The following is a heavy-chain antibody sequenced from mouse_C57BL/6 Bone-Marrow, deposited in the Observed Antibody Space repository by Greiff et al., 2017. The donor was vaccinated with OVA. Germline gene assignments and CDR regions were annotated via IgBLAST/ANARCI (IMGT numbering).Heavy chain of an antibody. J-gene: IGHJ2*01. CDR3: VPSMITTWRRYYFDY. V-gene: IGHV10-1*01. D-gene: IGHD2-4*01. CDR1: GFSFNTYA. CDR2: IRSKSNNYAT. Sequence: EVMLVESGGGLVQPKGSLKLSCAASGFSFNTYAMNWVRQAPGKGLEWVARIRSKSNNYATYYADSVKDRFTISRDDSESMLYLQMNNLKTEDTAMYYCVPSMITTWRRYYFDYWGQGTTLTVSS.